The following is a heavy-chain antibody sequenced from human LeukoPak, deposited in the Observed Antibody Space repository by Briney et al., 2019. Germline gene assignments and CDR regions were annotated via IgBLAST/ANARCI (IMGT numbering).Heavy chain of an antibody. J-gene: IGHJ4*02. Sequence: SETLSLTCTVSGGSISSYYWSWIRQPPGKGLEWIGYIYYSGSTNYNPSLKSRVTISVDTSKNQFSLKLSSVTAADTAVYYCARIHGGGWYYFDYWGRGTLVTVFS. CDR2: IYYSGST. CDR1: GGSISSYY. V-gene: IGHV4-59*01. CDR3: ARIHGGGWYYFDY. D-gene: IGHD6-19*01.